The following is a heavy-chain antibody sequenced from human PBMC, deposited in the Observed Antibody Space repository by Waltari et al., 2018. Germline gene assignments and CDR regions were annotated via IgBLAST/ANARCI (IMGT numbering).Heavy chain of an antibody. CDR2: ISGSGGRT. CDR1: GFTFSNYA. CDR3: AKDDSPSTNDLNYYSLDV. V-gene: IGHV3-23*01. J-gene: IGHJ6*02. D-gene: IGHD3-3*01. Sequence: EVQLLESGGALVQPGGSLRLSCAASGFTFSNYAMSWVRQAPGKGLEWVSAISGSGGRTYYADSVKGRFTISRDNAKTTLYLQMNSLRAEDTAVYYCAKDDSPSTNDLNYYSLDVWGQGTTVTVSS.